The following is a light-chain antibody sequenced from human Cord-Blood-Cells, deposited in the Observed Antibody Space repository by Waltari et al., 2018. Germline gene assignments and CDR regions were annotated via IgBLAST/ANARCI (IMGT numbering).Light chain of an antibody. V-gene: IGLV2-14*01. CDR2: EVS. CDR1: RSDVGVYNY. CDR3: SSYTSSSTYV. J-gene: IGLJ1*01. Sequence: QSALTQPASVSGSPGQSITIPCTGTRSDVGVYNYVPWYQQHPGKAPKLMIYEVSNRPSGVSNRFSGSKSGNTASLTISGLQAEDEADYYCSSYTSSSTYVFGTGTKVTVL.